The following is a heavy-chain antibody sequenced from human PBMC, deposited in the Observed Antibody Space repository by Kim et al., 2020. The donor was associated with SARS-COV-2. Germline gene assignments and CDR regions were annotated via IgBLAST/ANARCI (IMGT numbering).Heavy chain of an antibody. Sequence: SETLSLTCTVSGGSISSGGYYWSWIRQHPGKGLEWIGYIYYSGSTYYNPSLKSRVTISVDTSKNQFSLKLSSVTAADTAVYYCARVPEKYYYDSSGYYLYFDYWGQGTLVTVSS. CDR2: IYYSGST. V-gene: IGHV4-31*03. CDR3: ARVPEKYYYDSSGYYLYFDY. CDR1: GGSISSGGYY. D-gene: IGHD3-22*01. J-gene: IGHJ4*02.